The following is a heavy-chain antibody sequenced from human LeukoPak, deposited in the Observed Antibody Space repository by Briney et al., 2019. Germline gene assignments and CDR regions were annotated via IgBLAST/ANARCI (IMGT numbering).Heavy chain of an antibody. CDR1: GFTFDDYA. V-gene: IGHV3-9*01. D-gene: IGHD3-10*01. Sequence: PGGSLRLSCAASGFTFDDYAMHWVRQAPGKGLEWVSGISWNSGSIGYADSVKGRFTISRDNAKNSLYLQMNSLRTEDTAVYYCARDWAYGSGSYYNVGGQGTLVTVSS. J-gene: IGHJ4*02. CDR2: ISWNSGSI. CDR3: ARDWAYGSGSYYNV.